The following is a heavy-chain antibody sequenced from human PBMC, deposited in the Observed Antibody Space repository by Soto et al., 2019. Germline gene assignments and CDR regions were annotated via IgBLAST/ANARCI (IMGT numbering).Heavy chain of an antibody. Sequence: QVQLVQSGAEVKKPGASVKVSCKASGYTFTGYYMHWVRHAPGQGLEWMVWINPNSGGTNYAQRFQGWVNMPRDTSISTAYMELSRLRSDDTAVYYCAREYCTNSVCFRGLNYGMDVWGKGTTVTVSS. CDR1: GYTFTGYY. J-gene: IGHJ6*04. D-gene: IGHD2-8*01. V-gene: IGHV1-2*04. CDR2: INPNSGGT. CDR3: AREYCTNSVCFRGLNYGMDV.